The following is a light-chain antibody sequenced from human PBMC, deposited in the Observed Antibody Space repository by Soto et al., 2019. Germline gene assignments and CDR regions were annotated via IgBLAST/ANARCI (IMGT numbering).Light chain of an antibody. Sequence: IVLTQSLGTLSMSPGERATLSSRGSQSVSNNYLAWYQQKPGQAPRLLIYGASNRATGIPQRFSGSVSGTDFALTISRLEPEDFAVYYCQQYGSSGTFGQGTNVDIK. J-gene: IGKJ1*01. CDR2: GAS. CDR3: QQYGSSGT. CDR1: QSVSNNY. V-gene: IGKV3-20*01.